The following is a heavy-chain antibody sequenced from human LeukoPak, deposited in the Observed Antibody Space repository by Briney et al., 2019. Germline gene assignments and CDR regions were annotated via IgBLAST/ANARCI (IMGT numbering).Heavy chain of an antibody. J-gene: IGHJ4*02. CDR2: IQYDGSEK. CDR1: GFTFSSYS. D-gene: IGHD5-24*01. Sequence: GGSLRLSCAASGFTFSSYSMNWVRQAPGKGLEWVAFIQYDGSEKYYADSVKGRFTISRDNAKNSLYLQMNSLRAEDTAVYYCARDLGDGYKYFDYWGQGTLVTVSS. CDR3: ARDLGDGYKYFDY. V-gene: IGHV3-30*02.